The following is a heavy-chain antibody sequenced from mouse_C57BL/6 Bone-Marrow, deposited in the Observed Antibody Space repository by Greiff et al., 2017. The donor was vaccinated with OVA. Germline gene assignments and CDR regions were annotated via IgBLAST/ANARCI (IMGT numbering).Heavy chain of an antibody. V-gene: IGHV5-15*04. J-gene: IGHJ4*01. CDR1: GFTFSDYG. Sequence: DVKLQESGGGLVQPGGSLKLSCAASGFTFSDYGMAWVRQAPRKGPEWVAFISNLAYSIYYADTVTGRFTISRENAKNTLYLEMSSLRSEDTAMYYCARRSRWDNAMDYWGQGTSVTVSS. D-gene: IGHD4-1*01. CDR2: ISNLAYSI. CDR3: ARRSRWDNAMDY.